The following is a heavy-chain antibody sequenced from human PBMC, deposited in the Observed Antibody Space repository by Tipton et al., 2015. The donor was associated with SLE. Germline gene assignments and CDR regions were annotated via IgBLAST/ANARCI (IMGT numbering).Heavy chain of an antibody. D-gene: IGHD1-26*01. CDR1: GGSISSGSYY. CDR3: ARRGISGRGYYFDY. V-gene: IGHV4-61*09. CDR2: IYTGGST. J-gene: IGHJ4*02. Sequence: TLSLTCTVSGGSISSGSYYWSWIRQPAGKGLEWIGHIYTGGSTNYNPSLKSRVSISVDTSKNQFSLSLHSVTAADTAVYYCARRGISGRGYYFDYWGQGPLVTVSS.